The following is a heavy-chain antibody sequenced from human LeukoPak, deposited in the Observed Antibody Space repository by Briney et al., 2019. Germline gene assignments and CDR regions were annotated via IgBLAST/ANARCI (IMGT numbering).Heavy chain of an antibody. D-gene: IGHD3-10*01. CDR1: SDSISSYY. CDR3: ARHGPADSRSYPLDY. V-gene: IGHV4-59*08. J-gene: IGHJ4*02. CDR2: IYYSGST. Sequence: SETLSLTCTVSSDSISSYYWSWIRQPPGKGLEWIGYIYYSGSTNYNPSLKSRVTISVDTSKNQLSLKLSSVTAADTAVYYCARHGPADSRSYPLDYWGQGTLVTVSS.